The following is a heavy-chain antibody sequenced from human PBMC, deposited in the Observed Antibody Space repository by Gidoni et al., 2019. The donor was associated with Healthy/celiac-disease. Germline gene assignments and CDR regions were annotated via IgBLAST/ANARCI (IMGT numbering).Heavy chain of an antibody. J-gene: IGHJ4*02. D-gene: IGHD4-17*01. CDR1: GGSIRRGGYY. CDR2: IYYSGST. Sequence: QVQLQESGPGLVKPSQTLSLTCTVSGGSIRRGGYYWSWIRQHPGKGLEWSGYIYYSGSTYYNPSLKSRVTISVDTSKNQFSLKLSSVTAADTAVYYCARDYSDYGDHLFDYWGQGTLVTVSS. V-gene: IGHV4-31*03. CDR3: ARDYSDYGDHLFDY.